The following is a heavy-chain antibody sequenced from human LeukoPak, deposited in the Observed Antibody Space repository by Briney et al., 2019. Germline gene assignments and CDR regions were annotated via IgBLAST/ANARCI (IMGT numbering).Heavy chain of an antibody. CDR2: INTDGSST. CDR1: GFTFSSYS. J-gene: IGHJ4*02. Sequence: GGSLRLSCAASGFTFSSYSMNWVRQAPGKGLVWVSRINTDGSSTSYADSMKGRFTISRDNAKNTLYLQMNNLRAEDTAVYYCAKYGMTTVTYIDYWGQGTLVTVSS. D-gene: IGHD4-17*01. V-gene: IGHV3-74*01. CDR3: AKYGMTTVTYIDY.